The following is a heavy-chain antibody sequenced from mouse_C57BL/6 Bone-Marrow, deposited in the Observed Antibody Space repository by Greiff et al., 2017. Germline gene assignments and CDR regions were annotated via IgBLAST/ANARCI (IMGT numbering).Heavy chain of an antibody. CDR1: GFPFSSYG. CDR2: ISSGGSYT. Sequence: DVHLVESGGDLVKPGGSLKLSCAASGFPFSSYGMSWVRQTPDKRLEWVATISSGGSYTYYPDSVKGRFTISRDNAKNTLYLQMSSLKSEDTAMYYCARHTLYYFDYWGQGTTLTVSS. CDR3: ARHTLYYFDY. J-gene: IGHJ2*01. V-gene: IGHV5-6*01.